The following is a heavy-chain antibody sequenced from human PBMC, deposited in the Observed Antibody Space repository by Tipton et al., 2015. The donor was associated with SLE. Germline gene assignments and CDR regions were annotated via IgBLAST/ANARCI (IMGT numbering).Heavy chain of an antibody. V-gene: IGHV3-9*01. J-gene: IGHJ6*02. CDR1: GFTFDDYA. CDR3: LRSPNYYYGMDV. CDR2: ISWNSGTI. Sequence: SLRLSCAASGFTFDDYAMHWARQAPGKGLEWVSGISWNSGTIDYADSVKGRFTISRDNAKNSLYLQMNSLRAEDTAVYYCLRSPNYYYGMDVWGQGTTVTVSS.